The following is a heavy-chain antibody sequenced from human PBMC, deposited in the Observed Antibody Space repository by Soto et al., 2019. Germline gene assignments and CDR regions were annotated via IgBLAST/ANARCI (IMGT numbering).Heavy chain of an antibody. D-gene: IGHD3-16*01. V-gene: IGHV4-59*01. CDR2: IYNSGST. CDR3: ARGSSYAWGGYYYYGMDV. J-gene: IGHJ6*02. Sequence: QVQLQESGPGLVKPSETLSLTCTVSGGSISSYYWSWIRQPPGKGLEWIGYIYNSGSTNHNPSLKSRVTISVDASKNQSSLKRSSVTAADTAVYYCARGSSYAWGGYYYYGMDVWGQGSTVTVSS. CDR1: GGSISSYY.